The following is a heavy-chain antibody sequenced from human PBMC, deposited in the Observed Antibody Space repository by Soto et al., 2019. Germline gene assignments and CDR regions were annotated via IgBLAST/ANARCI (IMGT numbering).Heavy chain of an antibody. CDR2: IYYSGSA. D-gene: IGHD1-1*01. CDR1: GASISSGDYY. J-gene: IGHJ4*02. V-gene: IGHV4-31*03. Sequence: QVQLQESGPGLVKPSQTLSLTCTVSGASISSGDYYWSWIRQHPGKGLEWIGYIYYSGSAFYKSSLRSRVTISLDTSENQFSLRLSFVTAADTAVYYCARGRYIWNDGRYFDNWSQGTLVTVSS. CDR3: ARGRYIWNDGRYFDN.